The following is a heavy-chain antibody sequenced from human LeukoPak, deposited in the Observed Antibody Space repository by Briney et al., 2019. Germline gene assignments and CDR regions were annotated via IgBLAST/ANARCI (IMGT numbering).Heavy chain of an antibody. CDR3: ARDSRAAMAHFDY. Sequence: GASVKVSCKASGGTFSSYAISWVRQAPGQGLEWMGRIIPILGIANYAQKFQGRVTITADKSTSTAYMELSSLRSEDTAVYYCARDSRAAMAHFDYWGQGTLVTVSS. J-gene: IGHJ4*02. V-gene: IGHV1-69*04. CDR2: IIPILGIA. D-gene: IGHD5-18*01. CDR1: GGTFSSYA.